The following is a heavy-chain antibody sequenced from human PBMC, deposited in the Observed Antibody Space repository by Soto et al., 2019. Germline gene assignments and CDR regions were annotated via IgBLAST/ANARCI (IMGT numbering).Heavy chain of an antibody. Sequence: QVQLQESGPGLVKPSQTLSLTCTVSGGSISSGGYYWSWIRQHPGKGLEWIGYIYYSGSTYYNPSLKSRVTISVDTSKNQFSLKLSSVTAADTAVYYCAREVRSGWYIGYHIHNWFDPWGQGTLVTVSS. V-gene: IGHV4-31*03. D-gene: IGHD6-19*01. CDR1: GGSISSGGYY. CDR2: IYYSGST. J-gene: IGHJ5*02. CDR3: AREVRSGWYIGYHIHNWFDP.